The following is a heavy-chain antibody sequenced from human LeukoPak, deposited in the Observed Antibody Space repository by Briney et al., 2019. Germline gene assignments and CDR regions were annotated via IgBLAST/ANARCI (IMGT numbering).Heavy chain of an antibody. D-gene: IGHD5-18*01. CDR2: ISSSSAHI. J-gene: IGHJ5*02. CDR3: ARAGYSRDWFDP. CDR1: GFTFSSYS. Sequence: GGSLRLSCAASGFTFSSYSMNWVRQAPGKGLEWVSFISSSSAHINYADSVKGRFTISRDNPRNSLYLQMNSLRAEDTAVYYCARAGYSRDWFDPWGQGTLVTVSS. V-gene: IGHV3-21*01.